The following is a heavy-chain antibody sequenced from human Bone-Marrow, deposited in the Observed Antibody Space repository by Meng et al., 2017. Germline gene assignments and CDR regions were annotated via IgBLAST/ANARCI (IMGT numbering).Heavy chain of an antibody. CDR2: ISSSGSTI. CDR1: GFTFSSYE. V-gene: IGHV3-48*03. CDR3: ARATHRSSWYSSFLGSSVNYYYYGMDV. Sequence: GESLKISCAASGFTFSSYEMNWVRQAPGKGLEWVSYISSSGSTIYYADSVKGRFTISRDNAKNSLYQQMNSLRAEDTAVYYCARATHRSSWYSSFLGSSVNYYYYGMDVWGQGTTVTVSS. J-gene: IGHJ6*02. D-gene: IGHD6-13*01.